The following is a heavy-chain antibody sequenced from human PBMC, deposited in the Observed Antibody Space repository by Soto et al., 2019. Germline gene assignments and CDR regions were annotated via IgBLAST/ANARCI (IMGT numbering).Heavy chain of an antibody. CDR2: IVSSGSST. J-gene: IGHJ4*02. V-gene: IGHV3-23*05. D-gene: IGHD2-8*01. CDR3: TKRAGYCDNAVCYTSDIAAAGVFDY. CDR1: GFRFNNYA. Sequence: PGGSLRLSCAVSGFRFNNYAMSWARQVPGKGLEWVAGIVSSGSSTYYADTVRGRFTISRDNSRDTLYLQMNNLRAEDTAVYYCTKRAGYCDNAVCYTSDIAAAGVFDYWGQGTLVTVSS.